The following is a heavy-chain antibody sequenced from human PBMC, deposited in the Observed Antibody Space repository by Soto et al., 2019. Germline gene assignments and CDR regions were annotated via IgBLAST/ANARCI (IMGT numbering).Heavy chain of an antibody. V-gene: IGHV1-18*01. CDR3: ARDLGLPRGTDYYYGMDV. J-gene: IGHJ6*02. CDR1: GYTFTSYG. CDR2: ISAYNGNT. Sequence: EASVKVSCKASGYTFTSYGISWVRQAPGQGLEWMGWISAYNGNTNYAQKLQGRVTMTTDTSTSTAYMELRSLRSDDTAVYYCARDLGLPRGTDYYYGMDVWGQGTTVTVSS. D-gene: IGHD2-8*02.